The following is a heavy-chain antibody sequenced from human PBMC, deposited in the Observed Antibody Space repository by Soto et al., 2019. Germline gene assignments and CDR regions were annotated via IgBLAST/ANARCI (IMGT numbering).Heavy chain of an antibody. J-gene: IGHJ4*02. D-gene: IGHD6-19*01. CDR1: GYTFTDYA. CDR3: ARAVAVPADFDY. V-gene: IGHV1-3*01. Sequence: RASVKVSCKASGYTFTDYAMHWVRQAPGQRLEWMGWINAGNGNTKYSQNFQGRVTITRDTSASTAYMELSSLRSEDTAVYYCARAVAVPADFDYWGQGTLVTVSS. CDR2: INAGNGNT.